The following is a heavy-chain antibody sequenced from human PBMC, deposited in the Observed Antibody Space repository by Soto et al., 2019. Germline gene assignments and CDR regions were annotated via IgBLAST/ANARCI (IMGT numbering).Heavy chain of an antibody. J-gene: IGHJ2*01. CDR3: ARGKTVVTAYWYFDL. Sequence: QVQLQQSGPGLVKPSQTLSLTCTVSGGSISSGDYYWSWILQPPGKGLEWIGYIYYSGSTYYNPSLKSRVTISVDTSKNQFSMKLSSVTAADTAVYYCARGKTVVTAYWYFDLWGRGTLVTVSS. CDR2: IYYSGST. D-gene: IGHD2-15*01. CDR1: GGSISSGDYY. V-gene: IGHV4-30-4*01.